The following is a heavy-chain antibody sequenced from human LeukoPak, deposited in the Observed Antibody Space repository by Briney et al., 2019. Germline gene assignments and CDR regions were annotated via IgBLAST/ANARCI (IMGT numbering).Heavy chain of an antibody. CDR1: GDIYSNYA. CDR2: IIPILGIA. CDR3: AILTSSYGALST. J-gene: IGHJ3*01. D-gene: IGHD4/OR15-4a*01. Sequence: SVNVSLQGSGDIYSNYAFGGLRQAPGQGLEWMGRIIPILGIANYAQKFQGRVTITADKSTSTAYMELSSLRAEDTAVYYCAILTSSYGALSTGGQGKMITVSS. V-gene: IGHV1-69*04.